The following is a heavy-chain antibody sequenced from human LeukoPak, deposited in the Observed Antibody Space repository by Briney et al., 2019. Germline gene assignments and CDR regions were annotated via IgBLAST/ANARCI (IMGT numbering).Heavy chain of an antibody. Sequence: GGSLRLSCAASGFTFSSYGMHWVRQAPGKGLEWGEVIWYDGSNKYYADSVKGRFTISRDNSKNTLYLQMNSLRAEDTAVYYCARDQGRDSSGWYVYWGQGTLVTVSS. CDR1: GFTFSSYG. CDR2: IWYDGSNK. J-gene: IGHJ4*02. V-gene: IGHV3-33*01. D-gene: IGHD6-19*01. CDR3: ARDQGRDSSGWYVY.